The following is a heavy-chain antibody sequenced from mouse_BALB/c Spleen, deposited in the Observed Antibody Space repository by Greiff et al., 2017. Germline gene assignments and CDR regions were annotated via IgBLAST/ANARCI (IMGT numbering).Heavy chain of an antibody. CDR2: ISSGGSYT. V-gene: IGHV5-9-3*01. CDR3: ARDRYDVDWYFDV. CDR1: GFTFSSYA. Sequence: DVKLVESGGGLVKPGGSLKLSCAASGFTFSSYAMSWVRQTPEKRLEWVATISSGGSYTYYPDSVKGRFTISRDNAKNTLYLQMSSLRSEDTAMYYCARDRYDVDWYFDVWGAGTTVTVSS. J-gene: IGHJ1*01. D-gene: IGHD2-14*01.